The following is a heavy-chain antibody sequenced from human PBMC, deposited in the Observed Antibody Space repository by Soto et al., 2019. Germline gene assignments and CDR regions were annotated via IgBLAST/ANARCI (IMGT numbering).Heavy chain of an antibody. CDR2: IIPIFGTA. CDR1: GGTFSSYA. Sequence: GASVKVSFKASGGTFSSYAISWLRQAPGQGLEWMGGIIPIFGTANYAQKFQGRVTITADESTSTAYMELSSLRSEDTAVYYCASTPKPRVGPATSYCSGGSCYPSALYYYYGMDVWGQGTTVTVSS. V-gene: IGHV1-69*13. D-gene: IGHD2-15*01. CDR3: ASTPKPRVGPATSYCSGGSCYPSALYYYYGMDV. J-gene: IGHJ6*02.